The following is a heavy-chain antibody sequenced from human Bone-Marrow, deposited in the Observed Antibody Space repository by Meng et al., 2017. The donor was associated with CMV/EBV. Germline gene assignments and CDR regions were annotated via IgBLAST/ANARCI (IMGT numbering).Heavy chain of an antibody. Sequence: GGSLRLSCAASGFTFSNAWMSWVRQAPGKGLEWVGRIKSKTDGGTTDYAAPVKGRFTISRDDSKNTLYLQMNSLKTEDTAVYYCTTDYYYDSSGYYPDAFDIWGQGTMVTVS. J-gene: IGHJ3*02. V-gene: IGHV3-15*01. CDR1: GFTFSNAW. CDR2: IKSKTDGGTT. CDR3: TTDYYYDSSGYYPDAFDI. D-gene: IGHD3-22*01.